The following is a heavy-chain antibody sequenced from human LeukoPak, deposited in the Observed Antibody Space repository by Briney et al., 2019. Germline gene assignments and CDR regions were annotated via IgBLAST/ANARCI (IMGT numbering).Heavy chain of an antibody. CDR1: GGSFSGYY. CDR3: ARGRITMVRGVIGGYYFDY. CDR2: INHSGST. Sequence: KPSETLSLTCAVYGGSFSGYYWSWTRQPPGKGLEWIGEINHSGSTNYNPSLKSRVTISVDTSKNQFSLKLSSVTAADTAVYYCARGRITMVRGVIGGYYFDYWGQGTLVTVSS. D-gene: IGHD3-10*01. V-gene: IGHV4-34*01. J-gene: IGHJ4*02.